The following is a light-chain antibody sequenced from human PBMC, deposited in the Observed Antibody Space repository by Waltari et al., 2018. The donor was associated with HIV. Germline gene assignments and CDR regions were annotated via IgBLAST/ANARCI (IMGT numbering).Light chain of an antibody. Sequence: QSALTQPPSASGSPGQSVTISCTGTSSDVGGYNFVSWYQQHPGKAPKLMIFEATKRPSGFPARFSGSKSGSTSSLTVYGLQADDEGDYYGSSYAGSNNLVFGGGTKLTVL. CDR1: SSDVGGYNF. V-gene: IGLV2-8*01. J-gene: IGLJ2*01. CDR3: SSYAGSNNLV. CDR2: EAT.